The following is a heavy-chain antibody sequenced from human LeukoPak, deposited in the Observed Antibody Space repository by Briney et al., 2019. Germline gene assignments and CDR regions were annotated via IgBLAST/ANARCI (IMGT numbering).Heavy chain of an antibody. CDR1: GFTFTSSL. CDR3: ARGYSYGSTGTY. V-gene: IGHV3-7*01. CDR2: IKQDGSDK. J-gene: IGHJ4*02. D-gene: IGHD5-18*01. Sequence: PGGSLRLSCAASGFTFTSSLMSSARKAPGKGRERVANIKQDGSDKYYVDSVRGRFTISRDNAKNSLYLQLNSLRVRDTAVYYCARGYSYGSTGTYWGRGTLVTVSS.